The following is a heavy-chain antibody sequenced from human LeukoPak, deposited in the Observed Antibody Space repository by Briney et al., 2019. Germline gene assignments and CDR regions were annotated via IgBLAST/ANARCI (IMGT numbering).Heavy chain of an antibody. CDR2: INHSGST. D-gene: IGHD2-2*01. V-gene: IGHV4-34*01. Sequence: SETLSLTCAVYGGSFSGYYWSWIRQPPGKGLEWIGEINHSGSTNYNPSLKSRVTVSVDTSKNQFSLKLSSVTAADTAVYYCARSPIVVVPAALRVYYYYYMDVWGKGTTVTISS. J-gene: IGHJ6*03. CDR1: GGSFSGYY. CDR3: ARSPIVVVPAALRVYYYYYMDV.